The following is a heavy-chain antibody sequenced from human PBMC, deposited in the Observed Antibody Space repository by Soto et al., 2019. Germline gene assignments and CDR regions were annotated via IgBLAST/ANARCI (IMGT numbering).Heavy chain of an antibody. CDR3: ARQFDNDNSGYYYAY. J-gene: IGHJ4*02. Sequence: QVQLVQSGAEVKKPGSSVKVSCKASGGTFSRNTFSWVRQAPGQGLEWMGGIIPIFSTPNYAQKFQGRLSITADESTSTVYMDLSSLRSEDTAVYYCARQFDNDNSGYYYAYWGQGTLVTVSS. V-gene: IGHV1-69*01. D-gene: IGHD3-22*01. CDR1: GGTFSRNT. CDR2: IIPIFSTP.